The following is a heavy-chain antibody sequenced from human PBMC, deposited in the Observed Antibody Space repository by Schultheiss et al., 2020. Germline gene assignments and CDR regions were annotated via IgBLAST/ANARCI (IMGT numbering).Heavy chain of an antibody. CDR3: ATSAVGGTGDF. CDR2: FDPEDGET. J-gene: IGHJ4*02. CDR1: GGTFSSYA. V-gene: IGHV1-24*01. Sequence: ASVKVSCKASGGTFSSYAISWVRQAPGQGLEWMGHFDPEDGETIYAQKFQGRVSMTEDTSTDTIYMELTSLRFDDTAVYYCATSAVGGTGDFWGQGTLVTVSS. D-gene: IGHD6-19*01.